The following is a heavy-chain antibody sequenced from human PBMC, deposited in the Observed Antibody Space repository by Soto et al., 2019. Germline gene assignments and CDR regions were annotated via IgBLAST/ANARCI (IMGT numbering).Heavy chain of an antibody. J-gene: IGHJ6*02. CDR3: AVQPSMDRGMDV. D-gene: IGHD3-10*01. Sequence: PSETLSLTCAVSGGSISSSSYYWSWIRQPPGKGLEWIGYIHYSGSTYYNPSLKSRVTISVDTSKNQFSLKLSSVTAADTAVYYCAVQPSMDRGMDVWGQGTTVTVSS. V-gene: IGHV4-30-4*01. CDR1: GGSISSSSYY. CDR2: IHYSGST.